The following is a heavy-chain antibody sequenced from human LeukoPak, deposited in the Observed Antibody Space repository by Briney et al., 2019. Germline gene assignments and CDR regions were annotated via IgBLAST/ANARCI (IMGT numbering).Heavy chain of an antibody. CDR3: ARDLDSSGWYRTWAY. CDR1: GYTFTGYY. Sequence: GASVKVSCKASGYTFTGYYMHWVRQAPGQGLEWMGWINPNSGGTNYAQKFQGRVTMTRDMSTSTVYMELSGLRSEDTAVYYCARDLDSSGWYRTWAYWGQGTLVTASS. CDR2: INPNSGGT. D-gene: IGHD6-19*01. V-gene: IGHV1-2*02. J-gene: IGHJ4*02.